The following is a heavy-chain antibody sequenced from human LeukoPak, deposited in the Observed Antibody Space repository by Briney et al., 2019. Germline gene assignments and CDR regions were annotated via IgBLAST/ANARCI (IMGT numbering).Heavy chain of an antibody. CDR2: ISYDGSNK. V-gene: IGHV3-30*04. CDR3: ARDSSPSPSYYYYYYMDV. J-gene: IGHJ6*03. D-gene: IGHD6-6*01. Sequence: GGSLRLSCAASGFTFSSYAMHWVRQAPGKGLEWVAVISYDGSNKYYADSVKGRFTISRDNSKNTLYLQMNSLRAEDTAVYYCARDSSPSPSYYYYYYMDVWGKGTTVTVSS. CDR1: GFTFSSYA.